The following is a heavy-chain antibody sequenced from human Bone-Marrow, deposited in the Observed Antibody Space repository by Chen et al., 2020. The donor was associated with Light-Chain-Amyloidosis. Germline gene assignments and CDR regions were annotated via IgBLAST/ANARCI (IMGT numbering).Heavy chain of an antibody. Sequence: EVQLLESGGGLVQPGGSLRLSGAASGFTFRSYTMSWVRQAPGKGLEWVSAISGSGGSTYYADSVKGRFTISRDNSKSTLYLQMSSLRAEDTAVYYCAKGKSGYDSRSPTDVWGQGTTVTVSS. CDR3: AKGKSGYDSRSPTDV. CDR1: GFTFRSYT. V-gene: IGHV3-23*01. J-gene: IGHJ6*02. D-gene: IGHD5-12*01. CDR2: ISGSGGST.